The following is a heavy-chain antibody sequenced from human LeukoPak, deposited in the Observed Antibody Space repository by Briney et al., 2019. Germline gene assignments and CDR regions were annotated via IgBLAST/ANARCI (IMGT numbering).Heavy chain of an antibody. V-gene: IGHV1-46*01. J-gene: IGHJ4*02. CDR1: GYTFPIYF. CDR2: INPTGGST. CDR3: ARTAARRFDY. D-gene: IGHD6-6*01. Sequence: ASVTVSCTVSGYTFPIYFMHWVRPAPGQGLEWMGIINPTGGSTTYAQKFQGRVTMTRDTSTSTVYMELSSLRSDDTAVYYCARTAARRFDYWGQGTLVTVSS.